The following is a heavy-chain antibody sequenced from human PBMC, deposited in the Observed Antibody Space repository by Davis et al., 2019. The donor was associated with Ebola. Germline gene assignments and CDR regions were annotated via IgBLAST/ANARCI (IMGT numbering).Heavy chain of an antibody. Sequence: ASVKVSCKASGYTFTNYYMHWVRQAPGQGLEWMGMINPNDGRTSYAQKFQGRVTMTRDTSTSTVYMELSSLRSEDTAVYYCARELIVIMATAGTGAGDYYYYGMDVWGQGTTVTVSS. CDR1: GYTFTNYY. J-gene: IGHJ6*02. D-gene: IGHD6-13*01. CDR2: INPNDGRT. CDR3: ARELIVIMATAGTGAGDYYYYGMDV. V-gene: IGHV1-46*03.